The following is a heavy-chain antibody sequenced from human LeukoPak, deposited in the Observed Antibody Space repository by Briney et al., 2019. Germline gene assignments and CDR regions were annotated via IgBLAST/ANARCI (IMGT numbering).Heavy chain of an antibody. CDR1: GGSFSGYY. J-gene: IGHJ4*02. CDR2: INHSGST. D-gene: IGHD5-24*01. V-gene: IGHV4-34*01. Sequence: SETLSLTCAVYGGSFSGYYWSWIRQPPGKGLEWIGEINHSGSTNYNPSLKSRVTISVDTSKNQFSLKLSSVTAADTAVYYCARRSLKRWLVFDYWGQGTLVTVSS. CDR3: ARRSLKRWLVFDY.